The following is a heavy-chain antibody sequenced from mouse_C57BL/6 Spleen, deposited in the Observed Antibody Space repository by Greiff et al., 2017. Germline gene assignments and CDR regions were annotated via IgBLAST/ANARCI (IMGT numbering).Heavy chain of an antibody. CDR1: GFTFSDYG. J-gene: IGHJ2*01. V-gene: IGHV5-17*01. CDR2: ISSGSSTI. CDR3: ARGATVVATD. D-gene: IGHD1-1*01. Sequence: EVNLVESGGGLVKPGGSLKLSCAASGFTFSDYGMHWVRQAPEKGLEWVAYISSGSSTIYYADTVKGRFTISRDNAKNTLFLQMTSLRSEDTAMYYCARGATVVATDWGQGTTLTVSS.